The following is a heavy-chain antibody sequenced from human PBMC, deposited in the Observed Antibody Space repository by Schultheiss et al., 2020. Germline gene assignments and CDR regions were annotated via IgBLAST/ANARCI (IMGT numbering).Heavy chain of an antibody. CDR2: MNPNSGNT. V-gene: IGHV1-8*01. CDR1: GYTFTSYD. J-gene: IGHJ6*02. CDR3: ARREDYGDYVSSTYYYYGMDV. Sequence: ASVKVSGKASGYTFTSYDINWVRQATGQGLEWMGWMNPNSGNTGYAQKFQGRVTMTRNTSISTAYMELSSLRSEDTAVYYCARREDYGDYVSSTYYYYGMDVWGQGTTVTVSS. D-gene: IGHD4-17*01.